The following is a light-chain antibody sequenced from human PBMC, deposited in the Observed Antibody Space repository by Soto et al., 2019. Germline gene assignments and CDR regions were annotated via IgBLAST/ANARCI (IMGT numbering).Light chain of an antibody. Sequence: EIMMKQSPATLSVSPGERATLSCRASQSVSSNLAWYQQKPGQAPRLLIYGASTRATGIPARFSGSGSGTEFTLTISSLQSEDFAVYYCQQYNNWPRTFGQGTMVDIK. V-gene: IGKV3-15*01. CDR3: QQYNNWPRT. CDR2: GAS. J-gene: IGKJ1*01. CDR1: QSVSSN.